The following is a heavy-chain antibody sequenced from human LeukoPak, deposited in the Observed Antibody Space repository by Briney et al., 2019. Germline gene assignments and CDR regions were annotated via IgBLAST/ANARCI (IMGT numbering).Heavy chain of an antibody. CDR3: ARGRIVGATKGNYFDY. CDR1: GGSFSGYY. J-gene: IGHJ4*02. V-gene: IGHV4-34*01. CDR2: INHSGST. Sequence: SETLSLTCAVYGGSFSGYYWSWIRQPPGKGLEWIGEINHSGSTNYNPSLKSRVTISVDTSKNQFSLKLSSVTAADTAVYYCARGRIVGATKGNYFDYWGQGTLVTVSS. D-gene: IGHD1-26*01.